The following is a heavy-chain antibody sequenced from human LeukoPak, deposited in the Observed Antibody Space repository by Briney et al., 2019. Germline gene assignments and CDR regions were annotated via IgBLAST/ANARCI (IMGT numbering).Heavy chain of an antibody. D-gene: IGHD3-22*01. Sequence: GASVKVSCKASGYTFTGYYMHWVRQAPGQGLEWMGWINPNSGGTNYAQKFQGRVTMTRDTSISTAYMELSRLRSDDTAVYYCARDRYPYYYDSSGYYGGREDYWGQGTLVTVSS. CDR1: GYTFTGYY. CDR2: INPNSGGT. V-gene: IGHV1-2*02. J-gene: IGHJ4*02. CDR3: ARDRYPYYYDSSGYYGGREDY.